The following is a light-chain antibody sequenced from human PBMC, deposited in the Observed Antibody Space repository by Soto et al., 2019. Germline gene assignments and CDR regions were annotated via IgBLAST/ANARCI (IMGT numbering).Light chain of an antibody. Sequence: IQMTQSPSTLSASVGDRVTITCRASQSISNWLAWFQQKPGKAPKLLIYGASSLESGVPSRFSGSGSGTEFTLTISSLQADDFATYYCQQYNHYFGPGTKVDVK. CDR3: QQYNHY. CDR2: GAS. CDR1: QSISNW. V-gene: IGKV1-5*01. J-gene: IGKJ3*01.